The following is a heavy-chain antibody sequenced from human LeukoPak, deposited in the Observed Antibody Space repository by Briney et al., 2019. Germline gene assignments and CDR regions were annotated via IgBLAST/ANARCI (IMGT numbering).Heavy chain of an antibody. D-gene: IGHD1-26*01. CDR1: GFTFSSYA. CDR2: IRSKACGGTT. CDR3: TRTYSGSFKVGDAFDI. Sequence: GGSLRLSCAASGFTFSSYAMSWVRQAPGKGLEWVGFIRSKACGGTTEYAASVKGRFTISRDDSKSIAYLQMNSLKTEDTAVYYCTRTYSGSFKVGDAFDIWGQGTMVTVSS. J-gene: IGHJ3*02. V-gene: IGHV3-49*04.